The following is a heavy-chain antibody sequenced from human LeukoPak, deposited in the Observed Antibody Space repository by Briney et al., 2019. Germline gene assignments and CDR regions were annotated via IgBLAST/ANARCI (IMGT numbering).Heavy chain of an antibody. V-gene: IGHV3-23*01. Sequence: PVGSLRLSCAVSGFTFNTYAMTWVRQAPGKGLEWVSAMSGSGATTYYADSVKGRFTISRDKSNNTLYLQMNSLRAEDTAVYYCAKDYAYYYGSGIGGFDYWGQGTLVTASS. CDR2: MSGSGATT. CDR3: AKDYAYYYGSGIGGFDY. J-gene: IGHJ4*02. CDR1: GFTFNTYA. D-gene: IGHD3-10*01.